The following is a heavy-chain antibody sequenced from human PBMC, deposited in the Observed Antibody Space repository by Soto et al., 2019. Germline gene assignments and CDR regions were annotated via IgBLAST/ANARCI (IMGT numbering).Heavy chain of an antibody. CDR1: GFTFSDYY. CDR3: ARAGIPLWFGELTMDV. CDR2: ISSSGSTI. D-gene: IGHD3-10*01. J-gene: IGHJ6*03. Sequence: GGSLRLSCAASGFTFSDYYMSWIRQAPGKGLEWVSYISSSGSTIYYADSVKGRFTISRDNAKNSLYLQMNSLRAEDTAVYYCARAGIPLWFGELTMDVWGKGTTVTVAS. V-gene: IGHV3-11*01.